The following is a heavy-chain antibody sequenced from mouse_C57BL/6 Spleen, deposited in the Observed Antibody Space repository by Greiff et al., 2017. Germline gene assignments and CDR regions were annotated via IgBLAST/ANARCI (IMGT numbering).Heavy chain of an antibody. D-gene: IGHD2-4*01. CDR3: ERVDYDYPYAMDD. V-gene: IGHV1-53*01. CDR2: INPSNGGT. Sequence: QVQLQQPGTELVKPGASVKLSCKASGYTFTSYWMHWVQQRPGQGLEWIGNINPSNGGTNYNEKFKSKATLTVDKSSSTAYMQLSSLTSEDSAVYYGERVDYDYPYAMDDWGQETSVTVSS. CDR1: GYTFTSYW. J-gene: IGHJ4*01.